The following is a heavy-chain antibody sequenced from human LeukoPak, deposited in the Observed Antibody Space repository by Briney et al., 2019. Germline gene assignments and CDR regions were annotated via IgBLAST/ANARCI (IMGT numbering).Heavy chain of an antibody. CDR1: GGSISSYY. CDR2: IYYSGST. CDR3: ARTIAAAGLGDAFDI. Sequence: SETLSLTCTVSGGSISSYYWSWIRQPPGKGLEWIGYIYYSGSTNYNPSLKSRVTISVDTSKNQFSLKLSSVTAADTAVYYCARTIAAAGLGDAFDIWGQGTMVTVSS. J-gene: IGHJ3*02. D-gene: IGHD6-13*01. V-gene: IGHV4-59*08.